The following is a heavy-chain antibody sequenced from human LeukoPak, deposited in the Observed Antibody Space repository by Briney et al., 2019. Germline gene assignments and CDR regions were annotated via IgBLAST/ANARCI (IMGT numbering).Heavy chain of an antibody. V-gene: IGHV3-21*01. CDR1: GFTFSSYS. Sequence: GASLRLSCAASGFTFSSYSMNWVRQAPGKGLEWVSSISSSSSYIYYADSVKGRFTISRDNAKNSLYLQMNSLRAEDTAVYYCASRQQLDCYYYYGMDVWGQGTTVTVSS. J-gene: IGHJ6*02. CDR2: ISSSSSYI. D-gene: IGHD6-13*01. CDR3: ASRQQLDCYYYYGMDV.